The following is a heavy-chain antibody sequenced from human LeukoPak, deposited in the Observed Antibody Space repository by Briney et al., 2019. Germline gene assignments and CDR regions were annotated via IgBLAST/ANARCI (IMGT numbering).Heavy chain of an antibody. D-gene: IGHD1-1*01. Sequence: SETLSPTCAVHGGSLSGFYWSWIRQPPGKGLEWIGEINHSGTTNYNPSLKSRVTISVDTSKNQVSLDLASVTAADTAVYYCARASSFDKTTRWNPAYFGPWGPGSLVTVAS. V-gene: IGHV4-34*01. CDR3: ARASSFDKTTRWNPAYFGP. CDR1: GGSLSGFY. J-gene: IGHJ5*02. CDR2: INHSGTT.